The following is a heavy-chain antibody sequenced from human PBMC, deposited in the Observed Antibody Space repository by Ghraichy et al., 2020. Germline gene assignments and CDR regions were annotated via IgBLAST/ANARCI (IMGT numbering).Heavy chain of an antibody. D-gene: IGHD3-3*01. CDR3: AKGDFWSGYGFDY. V-gene: IGHV3-23*01. J-gene: IGHJ4*02. Sequence: GESLNISCAASGFTFSSYAMSWVRQAPGKGLEWVSAISGSGGSTYYADSVKGRFTISRDNSKNTLYLQMNSLRAEDTAVYYCAKGDFWSGYGFDYWGQGTLVTVSS. CDR2: ISGSGGST. CDR1: GFTFSSYA.